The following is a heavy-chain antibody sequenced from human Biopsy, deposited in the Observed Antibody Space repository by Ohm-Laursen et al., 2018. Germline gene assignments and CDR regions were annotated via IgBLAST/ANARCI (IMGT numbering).Heavy chain of an antibody. J-gene: IGHJ2*01. CDR2: IYYTGST. D-gene: IGHD1-26*01. CDR1: GGSISSYY. CDR3: ARHAPSYSGSYWRYFDL. V-gene: IGHV4-59*08. Sequence: SDTLSLTCTVSGGSISSYYWSWIRQPPGKGLEWIGYIYYTGSTTYNLSLKIRATISADTSMNHLSLRLTSVTAADTAVYYCARHAPSYSGSYWRYFDLWGRGTLVTVSS.